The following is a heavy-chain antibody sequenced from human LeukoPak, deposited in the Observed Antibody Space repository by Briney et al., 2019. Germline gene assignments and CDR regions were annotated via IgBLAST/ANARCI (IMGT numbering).Heavy chain of an antibody. CDR3: GKEVERHFDLKY. J-gene: IGHJ4*02. CDR1: GFTIAKKY. Sequence: GGSLRLSCAASGFTIAKKYMNWVRQAPGKGLEWVSLIYSAGGTSYADSVKGRFTISKDNSKNMLYLQMNSLRVEDTAVYYCGKEVERHFDLKYWGQGTLVTVSS. V-gene: IGHV3-53*01. CDR2: IYSAGGT.